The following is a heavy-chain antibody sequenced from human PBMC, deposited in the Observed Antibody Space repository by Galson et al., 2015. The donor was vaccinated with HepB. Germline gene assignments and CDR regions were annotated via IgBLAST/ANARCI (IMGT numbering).Heavy chain of an antibody. Sequence: SLRLSCAASGFTFSNAWMSWVRQAPGKGLEWVGRIKSKTDGGTTDYAAPVKGRFTISRDDSKNTLYLQMNSLKTEDTAVYYCTTERYFDWLSEKYYYYYGMDVWGQGTTVTVSS. J-gene: IGHJ6*02. CDR1: GFTFSNAW. CDR3: TTERYFDWLSEKYYYYYGMDV. V-gene: IGHV3-15*01. D-gene: IGHD3-9*01. CDR2: IKSKTDGGTT.